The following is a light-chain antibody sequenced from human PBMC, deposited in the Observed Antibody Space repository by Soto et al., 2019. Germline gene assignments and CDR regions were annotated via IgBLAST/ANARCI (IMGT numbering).Light chain of an antibody. CDR1: QSTSTW. V-gene: IGKV1-5*03. J-gene: IGKJ1*01. Sequence: DIQMTQSPSTLSASVGDRVTITCRASQSTSTWLAWYQQRPGKTPKLLISEASKLESGVPSMFSGSGSGTEFTLTISSLQPDDFATYYCQQYITYPYAFGQGTKVEIK. CDR2: EAS. CDR3: QQYITYPYA.